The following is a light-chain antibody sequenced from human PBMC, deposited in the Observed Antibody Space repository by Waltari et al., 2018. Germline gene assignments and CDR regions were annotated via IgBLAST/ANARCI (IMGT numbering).Light chain of an antibody. Sequence: DLQMTQAPSSLSVSVGDRVTITCRASQDISNFLAWYQQKPGKVPKFLIYGASSLQSGVPSRFSGSGSGTDFTLTINSLQPEDVGVYYCQQYDSAPLTFGGGTRVDIK. V-gene: IGKV1-27*01. CDR1: QDISNF. CDR3: QQYDSAPLT. J-gene: IGKJ4*01. CDR2: GAS.